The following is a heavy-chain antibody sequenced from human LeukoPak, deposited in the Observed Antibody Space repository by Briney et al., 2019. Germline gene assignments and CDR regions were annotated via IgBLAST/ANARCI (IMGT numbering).Heavy chain of an antibody. Sequence: GGSLRLSCAASGFTFSSYAMHWVRQALGKGLEWVAVISYDGSNKYYADSVKGRFTISRDNSKNTLYLQMNSLRAEDTAVYYCASSSYGDYVAFDIWGQGTMVTVSS. CDR3: ASSSYGDYVAFDI. V-gene: IGHV3-30-3*01. D-gene: IGHD4-17*01. J-gene: IGHJ3*02. CDR1: GFTFSSYA. CDR2: ISYDGSNK.